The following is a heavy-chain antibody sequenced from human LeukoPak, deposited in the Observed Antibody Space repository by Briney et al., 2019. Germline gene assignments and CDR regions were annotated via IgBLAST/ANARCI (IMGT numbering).Heavy chain of an antibody. V-gene: IGHV1-8*03. Sequence: ASVKVSCKASGYTFTSYYMHWVRQAPGQGLEWMGWMNPNSGNTGYAQKFQGRVTITRNTSISTAYMELSSLRSEDTAVYYCARRVGAAHFDYWGQGTLVTVSS. D-gene: IGHD1-26*01. CDR3: ARRVGAAHFDY. CDR1: GYTFTSYY. CDR2: MNPNSGNT. J-gene: IGHJ4*02.